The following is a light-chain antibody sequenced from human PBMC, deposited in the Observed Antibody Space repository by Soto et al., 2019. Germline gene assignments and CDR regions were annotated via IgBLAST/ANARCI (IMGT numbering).Light chain of an antibody. CDR2: EVN. V-gene: IGLV2-14*01. Sequence: QSALTQPASVSGSPGQSITISCTGTSSDVGGYNYVSWYQQHPGKAPKLMIYEVNNRPSGVSNRFSGPKSRNTASLTTSGLQAEDEADYYSSSYSSSTTLWVFGGGTKLTVL. CDR3: SSYSSSTTLWV. J-gene: IGLJ3*02. CDR1: SSDVGGYNY.